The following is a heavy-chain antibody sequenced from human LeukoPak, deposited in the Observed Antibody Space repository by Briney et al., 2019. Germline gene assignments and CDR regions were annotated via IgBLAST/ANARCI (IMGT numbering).Heavy chain of an antibody. CDR2: IYYSGST. CDR3: AVIGSGYYTKIDY. Sequence: SETLSLTCTVSGGSISSGGYYWRWIRQHPGKGLEWVGYIYYSGSTYYNPSLKSRVTISVDTSKNQFSLKLSSVTAADTAVYYCAVIGSGYYTKIDYWGQGTLVTVSS. J-gene: IGHJ4*02. V-gene: IGHV4-31*03. CDR1: GGSISSGGYY. D-gene: IGHD3-22*01.